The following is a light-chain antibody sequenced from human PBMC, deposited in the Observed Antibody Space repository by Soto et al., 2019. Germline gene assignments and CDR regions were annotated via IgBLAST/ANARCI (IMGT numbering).Light chain of an antibody. J-gene: IGKJ2*01. Sequence: ETVLTQSPGTLSLSPGETATLSCRASQSVISDYLAWYQQKPDQAPRLVIYGASGRAAGIPDRFNGSGSGTDFTLTISRLEPEDFAMYYCQQYGSSVFTFGQGTKV. CDR1: QSVISDY. CDR3: QQYGSSVFT. V-gene: IGKV3-20*01. CDR2: GAS.